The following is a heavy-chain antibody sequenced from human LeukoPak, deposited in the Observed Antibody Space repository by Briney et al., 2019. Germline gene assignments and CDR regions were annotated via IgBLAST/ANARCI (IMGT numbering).Heavy chain of an antibody. Sequence: LPGGSLRLSCAASGFTFITYAMTWVRQGPGKGLEWVSSSSNSGGCTYYADSVRGRLTISRHNSQNTLYLPMNSQRADDTAVYYCAKNLFRFLEWLGDAFDIWGQATMVTVSS. CDR1: GFTFITYA. D-gene: IGHD3-3*01. V-gene: IGHV3-23*01. J-gene: IGHJ3*02. CDR2: SSNSGGCT. CDR3: AKNLFRFLEWLGDAFDI.